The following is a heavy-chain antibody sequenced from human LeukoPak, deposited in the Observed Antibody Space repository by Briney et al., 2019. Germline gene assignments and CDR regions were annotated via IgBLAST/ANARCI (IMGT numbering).Heavy chain of an antibody. CDR3: ARDGDGYNPWY. V-gene: IGHV4-39*02. J-gene: IGHJ4*02. CDR2: VYYSETT. CDR1: GGSISSSRYY. D-gene: IGHD5-24*01. Sequence: SATLSLTCAVSGGSISSSRYYGGWIRQPPGERVSGIWSVYYSETTYYNPSLKSRVTISIDTSKNKFSLKLSSVTAADTAVYYCARDGDGYNPWYWGQGTLVTVSS.